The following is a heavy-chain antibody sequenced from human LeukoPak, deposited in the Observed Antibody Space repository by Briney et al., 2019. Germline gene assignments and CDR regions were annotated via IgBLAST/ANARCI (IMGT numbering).Heavy chain of an antibody. Sequence: GGSLRLSCAASGFSFNKVWLNWLRQAPGRGLEWVGRIKSTTDGGTADYAAPVKGRFSISRDDSKNILYLQMNSLKTEDTAVYYCTTAGIVAAVLRHYWGKGTLVTVSS. CDR1: GFSFNKVW. CDR3: TTAGIVAAVLRHY. D-gene: IGHD5-12*01. CDR2: IKSTTDGGTA. V-gene: IGHV3-15*01. J-gene: IGHJ4*01.